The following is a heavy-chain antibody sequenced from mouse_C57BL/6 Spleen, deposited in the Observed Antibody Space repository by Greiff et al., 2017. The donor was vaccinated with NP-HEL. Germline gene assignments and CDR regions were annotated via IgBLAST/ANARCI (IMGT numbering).Heavy chain of an antibody. CDR1: GYAFSSYW. CDR2: IYPGDGDT. V-gene: IGHV1-80*01. J-gene: IGHJ4*01. Sequence: QVQLKESGAELVKPGASVKISCKASGYAFSSYWMNWVKQRPGKGLEWIGQIYPGDGDTNYNGKFKGKATLTADKSSSTAYMQLSSLTSEDSAVYFCAREGGITTVSMDYWGQGTSVTVSS. D-gene: IGHD1-1*01. CDR3: AREGGITTVSMDY.